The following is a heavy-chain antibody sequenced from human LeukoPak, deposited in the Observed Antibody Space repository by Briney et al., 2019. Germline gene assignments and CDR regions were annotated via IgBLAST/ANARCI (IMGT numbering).Heavy chain of an antibody. CDR2: IKQDGSET. J-gene: IGHJ5*02. D-gene: IGHD2-8*01. Sequence: GGSLRLSCAASGFTFSTSWMTWVRQAPGKGLEWVANIKQDGSETYYVDSVKGRFTISRDNAKNSLYLQMNSLRAEDTAVYYRAREEWWFDPWGQGTLVTVSS. CDR3: AREEWWFDP. V-gene: IGHV3-7*01. CDR1: GFTFSTSW.